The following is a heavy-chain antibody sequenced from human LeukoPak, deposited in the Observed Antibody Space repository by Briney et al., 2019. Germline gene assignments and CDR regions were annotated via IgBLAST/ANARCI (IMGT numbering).Heavy chain of an antibody. CDR3: ARRVRRSGSLAVAGNGWFDP. CDR2: IKQDGSEK. D-gene: IGHD6-19*01. V-gene: IGHV3-7*01. CDR1: GFTFSSYW. J-gene: IGHJ5*02. Sequence: GGSLRLSCAASGFTFSSYWMSGFRQAPGKGLQWVANIKQDGSEKDYVDSVKGRFTISRDNARNSLYLQVNSLRAEDTAVYYCARRVRRSGSLAVAGNGWFDPWGQGTLVTVSS.